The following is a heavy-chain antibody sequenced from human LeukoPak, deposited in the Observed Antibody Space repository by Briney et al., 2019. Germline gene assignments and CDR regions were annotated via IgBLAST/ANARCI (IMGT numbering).Heavy chain of an antibody. CDR2: IYYSGST. D-gene: IGHD3-10*01. J-gene: IGHJ4*02. Sequence: SQTLSLTCTVSGGSISSGDYYWSWIRQPPGRGLEWIGYIYYSGSTNYNPSLKSRVTISVDTSKNQFSLKLSSVSAADTAVYYCASRYYGSGSYYKGLSRGYYFDYWGQGTLVTVSS. CDR3: ASRYYGSGSYYKGLSRGYYFDY. CDR1: GGSISSGDYY. V-gene: IGHV4-30-4*01.